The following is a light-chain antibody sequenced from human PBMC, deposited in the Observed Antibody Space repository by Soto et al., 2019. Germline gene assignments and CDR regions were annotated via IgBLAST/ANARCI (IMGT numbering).Light chain of an antibody. Sequence: IQLTQSPSSLSASVGDRVTITCRASQGISRYLAWYQQKPGEAPKLLIYAASTLQTGVPSRFSGSGSGKDFTLTISSLQPEDFATYYCQQLNSFPWTFGQGATVEIK. CDR1: QGISRY. CDR2: AAS. V-gene: IGKV1-9*01. J-gene: IGKJ1*01. CDR3: QQLNSFPWT.